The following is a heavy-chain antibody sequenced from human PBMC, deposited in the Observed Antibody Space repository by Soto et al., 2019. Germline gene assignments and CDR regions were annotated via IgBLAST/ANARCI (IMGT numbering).Heavy chain of an antibody. CDR1: GDSVSGKSAA. D-gene: IGHD3-16*01. CDR2: TYYRSKWYN. CDR3: ARELPYYERSDSYFDX. J-gene: IGHJ4*02. V-gene: IGHV6-1*01. Sequence: SQTLSLNCAISGDSVSGKSAAWNWIRQSPSRGLEWVGRTYYRSKWYNDYSVSVKSRITFTPDTSKNQLSLHLKSVTTEDTAVYYCARELPYYERSDSYFDXWGQVALVTVSX.